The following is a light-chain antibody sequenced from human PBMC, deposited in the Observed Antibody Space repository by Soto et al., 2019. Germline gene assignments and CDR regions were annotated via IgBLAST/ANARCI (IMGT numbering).Light chain of an antibody. CDR2: GAS. CDR1: QSVSSSY. CDR3: QQYGSSPAT. J-gene: IGKJ1*01. V-gene: IGKV3-20*01. Sequence: EIVLTQSPGTLSLSPGERATLSCRASQSVSSSYLAWYQQKPGQAPRLLIYGASNRATGIPDRFSGSGSGTDFTLTISRLEPEDFAVYYCQQYGSSPATSGQGTKVDIK.